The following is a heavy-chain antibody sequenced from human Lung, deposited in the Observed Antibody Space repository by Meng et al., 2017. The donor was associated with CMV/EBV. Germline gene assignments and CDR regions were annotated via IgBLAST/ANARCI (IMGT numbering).Heavy chain of an antibody. CDR1: GYTFTGYY. Sequence: ASXXVSXKASGYTFTGYYIHWVRQAPGQGLEWRGSINPNSGGTKYAQKFQGRVTLTRDTSISTVYMELSRLKTDDTAVYYCARRQWDLRNALDIWGQGTEVTVSS. CDR2: INPNSGGT. D-gene: IGHD1-26*01. V-gene: IGHV1-2*02. J-gene: IGHJ3*02. CDR3: ARRQWDLRNALDI.